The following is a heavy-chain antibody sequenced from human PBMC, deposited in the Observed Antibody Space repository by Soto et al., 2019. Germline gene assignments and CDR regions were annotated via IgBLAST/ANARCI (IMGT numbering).Heavy chain of an antibody. CDR3: ARSPGYCSSTSCYTWANWFDP. CDR1: GGSISSGGYY. J-gene: IGHJ5*02. D-gene: IGHD2-2*02. Sequence: QVQLQESGPGLVKPSQTLSLTCTVSGGSISSGGYYWSWIRQHPGRGLEWIGYIYYRGSTYYNPSLKSRVTISVDTSKNQFSLKLSSVTAADTAVYYCARSPGYCSSTSCYTWANWFDPWGQGTLVTVSS. V-gene: IGHV4-31*03. CDR2: IYYRGST.